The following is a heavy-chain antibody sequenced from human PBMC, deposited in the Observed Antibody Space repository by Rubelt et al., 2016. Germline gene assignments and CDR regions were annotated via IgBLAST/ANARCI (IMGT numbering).Heavy chain of an antibody. CDR2: ISYDGSNK. Sequence: GFTFSSYDMHWVRQAPGKGLEWVALISYDGSNKYYADSVKGRFTISRDKSKNTLYLQMNSLRSDDTAGYYCARDRGGYYFDYWGQGTLVTVSS. J-gene: IGHJ4*02. V-gene: IGHV3-30*03. D-gene: IGHD2-15*01. CDR3: ARDRGGYYFDY. CDR1: GFTFSSYD.